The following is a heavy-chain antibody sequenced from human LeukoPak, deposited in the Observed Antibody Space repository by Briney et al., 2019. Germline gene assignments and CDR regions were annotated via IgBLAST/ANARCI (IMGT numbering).Heavy chain of an antibody. CDR2: INPNSGGT. CDR1: GYTFTVQF. CDR3: ARDRDYYDSSGYSPFDY. J-gene: IGHJ4*02. V-gene: IGHV1-2*02. D-gene: IGHD3-22*01. Sequence: GASVKVSCKASGYTFTVQFIHWVRQAPGQGVEWMGWINPNSGGTNYAQKFQGGVTMTRDTSISTAYLELRRLRSDDTAVYYCARDRDYYDSSGYSPFDYWGQGTLVTVSS.